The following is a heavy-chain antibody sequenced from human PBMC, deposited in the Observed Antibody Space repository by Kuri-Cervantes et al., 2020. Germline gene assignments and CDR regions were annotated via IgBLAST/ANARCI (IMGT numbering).Heavy chain of an antibody. Sequence: SVKVSCKASGGTFSSYAISWVRQAPGQGLEWMGGIIPIFGTANYAQKFQGRVTITADKSTSTAYMELSSLRSEDTAVYYCGTSCYGEYYYYMDVWGKGTTVTVSS. CDR3: GTSCYGEYYYYMDV. V-gene: IGHV1-69*06. CDR2: IIPIFGTA. D-gene: IGHD2-2*01. J-gene: IGHJ6*03. CDR1: GGTFSSYA.